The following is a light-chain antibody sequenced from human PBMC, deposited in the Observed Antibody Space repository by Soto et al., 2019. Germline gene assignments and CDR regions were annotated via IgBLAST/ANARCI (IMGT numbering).Light chain of an antibody. Sequence: QSALTQPASVSGSPGQSITISCTGTSSDVGGYNYVSWYQQHPGKAPKLMIYDASNRPSGVSNRFSGSKSGNTASLTISGLQAEDEADYYCSSYTSSSTPVVFGGGTKLTV. CDR3: SSYTSSSTPVV. CDR1: SSDVGGYNY. V-gene: IGLV2-14*01. J-gene: IGLJ2*01. CDR2: DAS.